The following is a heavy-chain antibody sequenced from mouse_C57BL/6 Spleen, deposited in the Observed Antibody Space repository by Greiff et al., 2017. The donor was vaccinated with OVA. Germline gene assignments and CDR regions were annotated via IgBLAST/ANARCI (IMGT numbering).Heavy chain of an antibody. CDR3: ARENYLGGFAY. CDR2: INPNNGGT. Sequence: VQLQQSGPELVKPGASVKISCKASGYTFTDYYMNWVKQSHGKSLEWIGDINPNNGGTSYNQKFKGKATLTVDKSSSTAYMELRSLTSEDSAVYYCARENYLGGFAYWGQGTLVTVSA. CDR1: GYTFTDYY. J-gene: IGHJ3*01. D-gene: IGHD3-3*01. V-gene: IGHV1-26*01.